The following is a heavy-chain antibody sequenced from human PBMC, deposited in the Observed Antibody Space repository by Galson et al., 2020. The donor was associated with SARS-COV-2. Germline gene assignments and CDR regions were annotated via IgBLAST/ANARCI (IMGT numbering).Heavy chain of an antibody. D-gene: IGHD6-13*01. CDR1: GFTFSSYW. V-gene: IGHV3-7*01. J-gene: IGHJ4*02. CDR2: IKQDGSEK. CDR3: ARDPYVVSSWYYFDY. Sequence: GGSLRLSCAASGFTFSSYWMSWVRQAPGKGLEWVANIKQDGSEKYYVDSVTGRFTISRDNAKNSLYLQMNSLRAEDTAVYYCARDPYVVSSWYYFDYWGQGTLVTVSS.